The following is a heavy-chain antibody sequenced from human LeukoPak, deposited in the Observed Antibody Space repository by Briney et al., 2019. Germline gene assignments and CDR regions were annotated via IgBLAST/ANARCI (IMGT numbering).Heavy chain of an antibody. D-gene: IGHD4-23*01. J-gene: IGHJ1*01. CDR1: GFPFICNW. CDR3: YGANAEH. Sequence: QPGGSLRLSCSAPGFPFICNWMPWVPQTPARGLVWVSGTNTDGSSTMYADSVTGRFTIARDNAKNTLYLQMNSLRAEDTAVYYCYGANAEHWGQGTLVTVSS. V-gene: IGHV3-74*03. CDR2: TNTDGSST.